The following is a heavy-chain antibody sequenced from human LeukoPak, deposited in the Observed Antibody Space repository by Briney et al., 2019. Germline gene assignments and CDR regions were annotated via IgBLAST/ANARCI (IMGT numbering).Heavy chain of an antibody. J-gene: IGHJ4*02. V-gene: IGHV4-30-4*08. CDR1: SGSINSGSSF. CDR2: IYPSGTT. D-gene: IGHD2-21*01. Sequence: PSETLSLTCTVSSGSINSGSSFWSWVRQPPGKGLEWIGYIYPSGTTYYEPSLKSRVTISVDTSNNQFSLSLDPVTAADTAVYFCSKDSHDWGQGTLVIVSS. CDR3: SKDSHD.